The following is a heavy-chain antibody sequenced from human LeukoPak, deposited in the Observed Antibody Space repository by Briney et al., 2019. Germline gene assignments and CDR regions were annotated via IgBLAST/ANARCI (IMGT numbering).Heavy chain of an antibody. CDR3: ARSHCSSTSCYPRNAFDI. CDR1: GYSFTSYW. CDR2: ISPGDSDT. Sequence: GESLKISCKGSGYSFTSYWIGWVRQMPRKRLEWMGIISPGDSDTRYSPFLQSQVTISADKSISTAYLQWSSLKASDTAMYYCARSHCSSTSCYPRNAFDIWGQGTMVTVSS. V-gene: IGHV5-51*01. D-gene: IGHD2-2*01. J-gene: IGHJ3*02.